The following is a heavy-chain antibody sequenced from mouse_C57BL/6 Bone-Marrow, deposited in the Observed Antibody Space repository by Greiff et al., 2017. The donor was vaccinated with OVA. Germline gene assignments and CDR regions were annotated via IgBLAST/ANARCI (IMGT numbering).Heavy chain of an antibody. V-gene: IGHV10-3*01. CDR1: GFTFNTYA. Sequence: EVQVVESGGGLVQPKGSLKLSCAASGFTFNTYAMHWVRQAPGKGLEWVARIRSKSSNYATYYADSVKDRFTISRDDSQSMLYLQMNNLKTEDTAMYYCVRSPQLRLLYWYFDVWGTGTTVTVSS. D-gene: IGHD3-2*02. J-gene: IGHJ1*03. CDR3: VRSPQLRLLYWYFDV. CDR2: IRSKSSNYAT.